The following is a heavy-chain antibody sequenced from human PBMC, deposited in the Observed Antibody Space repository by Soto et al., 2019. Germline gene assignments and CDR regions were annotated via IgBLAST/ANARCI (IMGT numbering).Heavy chain of an antibody. CDR2: ISRSGANI. V-gene: IGHV3-21*03. J-gene: IGHJ4*02. CDR3: SGAESPDTAYFSLF. CDR1: EFNSSRYY. Sequence: GGPMRLSCGGAEFNSSRYYMVWVSKAPGKGLEWVSSISRSGANIHYADSVKGRFTISRDTSNGIAYLKIKSLHREDSAVYYCSGAESPDTAYFSLFWGQGTRVNVSA. D-gene: IGHD1-26*01.